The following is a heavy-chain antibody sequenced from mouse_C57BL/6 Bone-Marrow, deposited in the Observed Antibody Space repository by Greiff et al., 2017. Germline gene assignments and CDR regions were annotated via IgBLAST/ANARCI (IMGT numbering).Heavy chain of an antibody. J-gene: IGHJ3*01. V-gene: IGHV3-6*01. CDR3: ASLRPPWFAY. Sequence: EVKLEESGPGLVKPSQSLSLTCSVTGYSITSGYFWKWIRQFPGNQLEWMGYLRYDGSNNYNPSLNNRIPLTRDTSKNQFFLKLNSVTTEDTATYYVASLRPPWFAYWGQVTLVTVSA. CDR2: LRYDGSN. CDR1: GYSITSGYF.